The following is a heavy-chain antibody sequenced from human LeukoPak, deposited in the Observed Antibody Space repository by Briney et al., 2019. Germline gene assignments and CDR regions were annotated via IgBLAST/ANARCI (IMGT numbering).Heavy chain of an antibody. CDR3: ARDFGFSPSSGYSFDY. J-gene: IGHJ4*02. CDR2: IWYDGSNR. V-gene: IGHV3-33*01. Sequence: PGGSLRLSCAASGFTFSRYGMHWVRQAPGKGLEWVAVIWYDGSNRQYADSVKGRFTISRDNSKNTLYLQMNSLRVEDTAVYYCARDFGFSPSSGYSFDYWGQGTLVTVSS. D-gene: IGHD3-22*01. CDR1: GFTFSRYG.